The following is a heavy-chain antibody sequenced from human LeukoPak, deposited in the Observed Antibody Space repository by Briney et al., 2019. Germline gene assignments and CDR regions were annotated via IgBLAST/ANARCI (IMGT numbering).Heavy chain of an antibody. D-gene: IGHD3-10*01. CDR1: GFTFSMYS. J-gene: IGHJ4*02. V-gene: IGHV3-64D*06. Sequence: GGSLRLSCSPSGFTFSMYSMHWVRQAPGKGLEYVSSITTNGGTTYYADSVRGRFIISRDNSKNTLYLQMSSLRAEDTAVYYCVKGGGSGSLKYYFDYWGQGTLVTVSS. CDR3: VKGGGSGSLKYYFDY. CDR2: ITTNGGTT.